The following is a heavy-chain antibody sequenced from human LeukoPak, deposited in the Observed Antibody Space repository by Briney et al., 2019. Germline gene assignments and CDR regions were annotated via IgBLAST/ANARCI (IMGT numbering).Heavy chain of an antibody. CDR2: INPNSGGT. CDR3: ARGPRTTMIVVVIPQLGFDP. V-gene: IGHV1-2*02. J-gene: IGHJ5*02. D-gene: IGHD3-22*01. CDR1: GYTFTGYY. Sequence: ASVKVSCKASGYTFTGYYMHWVRQAPGQGLEWMGWINPNSGGTNYAQKFQGRVTMTRDTSISTAYMELSRLRSDDTAVYYCARGPRTTMIVVVIPQLGFDPWGQGTLVTVSS.